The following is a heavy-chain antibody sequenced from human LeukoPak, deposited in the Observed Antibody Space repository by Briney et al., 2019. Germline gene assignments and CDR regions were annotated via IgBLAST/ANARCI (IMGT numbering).Heavy chain of an antibody. J-gene: IGHJ6*03. D-gene: IGHD3-10*01. CDR3: AIRYGSGEKYYYYYYMDV. V-gene: IGHV1-8*01. Sequence: GASVKVSCKASGYTFTSYDINWVRHATGHGLEWMGLINPNSGNTGYAQKFQGRVTMTRNTSISTAYMELSSLRSEDTAVYYCAIRYGSGEKYYYYYYMDVWGKGTTVTVSS. CDR2: INPNSGNT. CDR1: GYTFTSYD.